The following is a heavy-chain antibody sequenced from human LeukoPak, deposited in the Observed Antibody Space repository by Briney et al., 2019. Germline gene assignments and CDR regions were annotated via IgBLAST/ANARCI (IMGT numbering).Heavy chain of an antibody. CDR2: IYYSGST. D-gene: IGHD3-3*01. V-gene: IGHV4-31*11. CDR3: AREILEWFTFDY. Sequence: PSETLSLTCAVSGGSISSTKTCGDWIRQHPGKGLEWIGYIYYSGSTYYNPSLKSRVTISVDTSKNQFSLKLSSVTAADTAVYYCAREILEWFTFDYWGQGTLVTVSS. CDR1: GGSISSTKTC. J-gene: IGHJ4*02.